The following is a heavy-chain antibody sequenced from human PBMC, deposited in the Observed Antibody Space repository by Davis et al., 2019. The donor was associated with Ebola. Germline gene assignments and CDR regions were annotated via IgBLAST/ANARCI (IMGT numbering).Heavy chain of an antibody. CDR3: AKDSRYWEPRPHAFDI. CDR2: ISGSGGST. CDR1: GFTFSSYA. J-gene: IGHJ3*02. D-gene: IGHD1-26*01. V-gene: IGHV3-23*01. Sequence: GESLKISCAASGFTFSSYAMSWVRQAPGKGLEWVSAISGSGGSTYYADSVKGRFTISRDNSKNTLYLQMNSLRAEDTAVYYCAKDSRYWEPRPHAFDIWGQGTMVTVSS.